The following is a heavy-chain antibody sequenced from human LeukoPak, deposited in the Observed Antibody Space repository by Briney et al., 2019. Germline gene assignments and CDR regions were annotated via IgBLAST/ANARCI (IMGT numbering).Heavy chain of an antibody. CDR2: IYYSGST. CDR1: GGSISSSSYY. Sequence: KPSETLSLTCTVSGGSISSSSYYWGWIRQPPGKGLEWIGSIYYSGSTYYNPSLKSRVTLSVDTSKNQFSLKLSSVTAADTAVYYCARHYYGSGSFDAFDIWGQGTMVSVSS. J-gene: IGHJ3*02. CDR3: ARHYYGSGSFDAFDI. D-gene: IGHD3-10*01. V-gene: IGHV4-39*01.